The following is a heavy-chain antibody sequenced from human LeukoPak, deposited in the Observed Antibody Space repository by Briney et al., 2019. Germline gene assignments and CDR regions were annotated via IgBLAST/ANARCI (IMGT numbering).Heavy chain of an antibody. CDR3: TTDRLSGGYYRVDY. CDR2: IKSKTDGGTT. J-gene: IGHJ4*02. V-gene: IGHV3-15*01. CDR1: GFTFSSYW. Sequence: GGSLRLSCAASGFTFSSYWMSWVRQAPGKGLEWVGRIKSKTDGGTTDYAAPVKGRFTISRDDSKNTLYLQMNSLKTEDTAVYYCTTDRLSGGYYRVDYWGQGTLVTVSS. D-gene: IGHD1-26*01.